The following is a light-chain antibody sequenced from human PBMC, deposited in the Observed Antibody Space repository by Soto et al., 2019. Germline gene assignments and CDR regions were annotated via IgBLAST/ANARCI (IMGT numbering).Light chain of an antibody. J-gene: IGKJ4*01. CDR3: QKYGKAPLT. CDR1: QDISTY. Sequence: DIQMTQAPSSLSASVGDRVTITCRARQDISTYLAWYQQKPGKVPKLLISAAYTLESGVPPRFSGRGSGADFPLTSSIPPPEDGANYYRQKYGKAPLTFGGGTKVEIK. CDR2: AAY. V-gene: IGKV1-27*01.